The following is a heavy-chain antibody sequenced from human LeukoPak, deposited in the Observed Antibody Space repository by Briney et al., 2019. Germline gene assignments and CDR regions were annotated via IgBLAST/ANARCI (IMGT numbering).Heavy chain of an antibody. J-gene: IGHJ6*03. D-gene: IGHD3-3*01. CDR2: ISSSSCYI. V-gene: IGHV3-21*01. CDR3: ARGAYPYDFWSGYREYYYMDV. CDR1: GFTFSSYS. Sequence: PGGSLRLSFAASGFTFSSYSMNWVRQAPGKGLEWVSSISSSSCYIYYADSVKGRFTISRDNAKNSLYLQMNSLRAEDTAVYYCARGAYPYDFWSGYREYYYMDVWGKGTTVTVSS.